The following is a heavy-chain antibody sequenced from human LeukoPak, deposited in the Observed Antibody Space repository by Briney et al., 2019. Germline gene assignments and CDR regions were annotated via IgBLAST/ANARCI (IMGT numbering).Heavy chain of an antibody. D-gene: IGHD1-1*01. Sequence: SETLSLTCTVSGGSISSSSYYWGWIRQPPGKGLEWIGSIYYSGSTYYNPSLKSRVTISVDTSKNQFSLKLSSVTAADTAVYYCARDNDQMGLDQFDYWGQGTLVTVSS. CDR2: IYYSGST. CDR3: ARDNDQMGLDQFDY. CDR1: GGSISSSSYY. J-gene: IGHJ4*02. V-gene: IGHV4-39*07.